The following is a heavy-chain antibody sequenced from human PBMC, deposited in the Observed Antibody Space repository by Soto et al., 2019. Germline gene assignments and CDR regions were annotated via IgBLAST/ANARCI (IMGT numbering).Heavy chain of an antibody. D-gene: IGHD1-1*01. CDR2: ISAHNGNT. CDR1: GYTFTSYG. CDR3: ARGRYGDY. V-gene: IGHV1-18*01. Sequence: QVHLVQSGAEVKKPGASVKVSCKASGYTFTSYGITWVRQAPGQGLEWMGWISAHNGNTDHAQRLQGRVLVTRDTSTSTAYMELRSLISDDTAVYYCARGRYGDYWGQGALVTVSS. J-gene: IGHJ4*02.